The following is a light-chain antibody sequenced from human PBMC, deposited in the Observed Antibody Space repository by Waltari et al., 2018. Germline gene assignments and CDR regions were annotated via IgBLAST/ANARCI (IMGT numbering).Light chain of an antibody. J-gene: IGLJ3*02. CDR3: QTGGHGTWV. V-gene: IGLV4-69*01. CDR2: VNSDGSH. CDR1: SGHSTNI. Sequence: QLVLTQSPSASASLGASVKLTCTLSSGHSTNIIAWLQQQPGKGPRYLMNVNSDGSHNKGVVIPDRLACSSSGATRYLTTASLQAEDEADYYCQTGGHGTWVFGGVTRLTVL.